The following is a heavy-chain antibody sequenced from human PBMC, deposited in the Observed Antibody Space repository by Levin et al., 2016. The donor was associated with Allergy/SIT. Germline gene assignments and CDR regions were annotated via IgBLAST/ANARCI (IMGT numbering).Heavy chain of an antibody. CDR3: AREHAYVYYIDY. D-gene: IGHD3-16*01. Sequence: SETLSLTCSVSGGSISSTDYYWTWIRQPAGKGLEWIGRIYASGSTKYNPSLKSRATISVDTSKSQFSLRLSSVTAADTAVYYCAREHAYVYYIDYWGQGTQVTVSS. J-gene: IGHJ4*02. V-gene: IGHV4-61*02. CDR2: IYASGST. CDR1: GGSISSTDYY.